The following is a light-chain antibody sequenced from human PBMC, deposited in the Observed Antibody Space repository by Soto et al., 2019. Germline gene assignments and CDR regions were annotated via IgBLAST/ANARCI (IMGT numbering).Light chain of an antibody. V-gene: IGKV1-5*01. CDR3: QQYNSYALT. Sequence: DIQMTQSPSTLSAPVRDRVTITCRASQSITSWLAWYQQKPGKAPKLLIYDVSSLESGVPSRFGGSGSGTEFTLTSGRLQPDDFATDYWQQYNSYALTFGGGPKVEIK. CDR1: QSITSW. J-gene: IGKJ4*01. CDR2: DVS.